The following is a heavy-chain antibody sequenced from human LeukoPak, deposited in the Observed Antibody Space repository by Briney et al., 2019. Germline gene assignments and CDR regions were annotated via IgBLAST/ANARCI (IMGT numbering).Heavy chain of an antibody. V-gene: IGHV3-23*01. CDR2: ISGSGGRT. J-gene: IGHJ6*02. CDR3: AKEVIQGYYGMDV. Sequence: GGSLRLSCAASGFTFSSYAMSWVRQAPGKGLEWVSAISGSGGRTYYTDSVKGRFTISRDNSKNTLYLQMNSLRADDTAVYYCAKEVIQGYYGMDVWGQGTTVTVSS. CDR1: GFTFSSYA.